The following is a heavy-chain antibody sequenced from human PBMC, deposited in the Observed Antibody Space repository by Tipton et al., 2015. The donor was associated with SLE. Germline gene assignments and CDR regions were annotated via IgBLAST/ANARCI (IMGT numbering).Heavy chain of an antibody. CDR3: SRYLAVVPAGDLHAFDI. Sequence: SLRLSCAASGFTVSSNYMSWVRQAPGKGLEWVGFIRSKAYGGTTEYAASVKGRFTISRDDSKSIAYLQMNSLKTEDTALYYCSRYLAVVPAGDLHAFDIWGQGMMVTVSS. CDR1: GFTVSSNY. CDR2: IRSKAYGGTT. V-gene: IGHV3-49*04. J-gene: IGHJ3*02. D-gene: IGHD2-2*01.